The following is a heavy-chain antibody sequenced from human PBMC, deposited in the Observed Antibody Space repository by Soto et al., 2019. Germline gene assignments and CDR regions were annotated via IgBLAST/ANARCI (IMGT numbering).Heavy chain of an antibody. CDR3: ARGGIVGSTRSYFDY. Sequence: GESLKISCKGSGYSFTSYWIAWVRQMPGKGLEWMGIIYPGDSDTRYSPPFQGQVTISADKSITTAYLQWSSLKASDTAMYYCARGGIVGSTRSYFDYWGQGALVTVSS. J-gene: IGHJ4*02. CDR2: IYPGDSDT. V-gene: IGHV5-51*01. D-gene: IGHD1-26*01. CDR1: GYSFTSYW.